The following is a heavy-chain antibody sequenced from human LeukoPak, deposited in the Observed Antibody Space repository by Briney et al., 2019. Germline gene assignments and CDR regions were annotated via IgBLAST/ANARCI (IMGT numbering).Heavy chain of an antibody. CDR2: TSDSGAGT. J-gene: IGHJ4*02. D-gene: IGHD3-16*02. V-gene: IGHV3-23*01. CDR1: GFTFSDYA. Sequence: PGGSLRLSCVASGFTFSDYAMSWVRQAPGKGLEWVSGTSDSGAGTYYTDSVKGRCTISRDNSRNTVSLQLNNLRAEDTAVYFCARHDSFIPYWGQGTLATVTS. CDR3: ARHDSFIPY.